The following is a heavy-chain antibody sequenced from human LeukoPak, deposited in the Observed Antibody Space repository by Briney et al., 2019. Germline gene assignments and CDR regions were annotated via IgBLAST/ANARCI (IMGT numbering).Heavy chain of an antibody. CDR1: GFTVSSNY. D-gene: IGHD3-22*01. CDR2: IYSGGST. J-gene: IGHJ4*02. V-gene: IGHV3-53*01. CDR3: ARDRYYYDSSRAPY. Sequence: GGSLRLSCAASGFTVSSNYMSWVRQAPGKGLEWVSVIYSGGSTYYADSVKGRFTISRDNSKNTLYLQMNSLRAEDTAVYYCARDRYYYDSSRAPYWGQGTLVTVSS.